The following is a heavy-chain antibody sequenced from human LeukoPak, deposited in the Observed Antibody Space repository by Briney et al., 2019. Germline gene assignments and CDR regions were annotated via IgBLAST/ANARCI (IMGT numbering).Heavy chain of an antibody. CDR2: INSDGSDT. CDR1: GFTFSSYW. D-gene: IGHD5-24*01. CDR3: ARLRRDLQFDY. V-gene: IGHV3-74*01. J-gene: IGHJ4*02. Sequence: GVSLRLSCAASGFTFSSYWMHWVRQAPGKGLVWVSRINSDGSDTNYADSVKGRFTISRDNAKNTLYLQMNSLRAEDTAVYYCARLRRDLQFDYWGQRILVTVSS.